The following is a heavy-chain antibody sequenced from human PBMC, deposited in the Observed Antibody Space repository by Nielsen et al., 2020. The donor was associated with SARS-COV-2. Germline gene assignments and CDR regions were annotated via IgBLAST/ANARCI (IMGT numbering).Heavy chain of an antibody. CDR1: GYTLTELS. V-gene: IGHV1-24*01. CDR3: ARDSVVVVAANGVISRRFDP. D-gene: IGHD2-15*01. Sequence: ASVKVSCKVSGYTLTELSMHWVRQAPGKGLEWMGGFDPEDGETIYAQKFQGRVTMTEDTSTDTAYMELSSLRSEDTAVYYCARDSVVVVAANGVISRRFDPWGQGTLVTVSS. CDR2: FDPEDGET. J-gene: IGHJ5*02.